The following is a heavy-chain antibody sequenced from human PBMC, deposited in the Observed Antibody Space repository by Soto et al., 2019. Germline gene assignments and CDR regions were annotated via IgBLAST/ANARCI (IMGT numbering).Heavy chain of an antibody. CDR2: ISGSGGST. V-gene: IGHV3-23*01. J-gene: IGHJ4*02. Sequence: VWSLRLSCAASGFTFSSYAMSWVRQAPGKGLEWVSAISGSGGSTYYADSVKGRFTISRDNSKNTLYLKMNSLSAEDTAVYYCAKSGESGMIVVVNDYWGQGTMVTVSA. D-gene: IGHD3-22*01. CDR3: AKSGESGMIVVVNDY. CDR1: GFTFSSYA.